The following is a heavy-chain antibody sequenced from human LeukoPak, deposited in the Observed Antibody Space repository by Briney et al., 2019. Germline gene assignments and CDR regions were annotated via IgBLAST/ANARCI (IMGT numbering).Heavy chain of an antibody. CDR1: GFTFSIYA. CDR2: IDSFGNTM. CDR3: ARNNWGIDY. V-gene: IGHV3-74*01. D-gene: IGHD7-27*01. Sequence: GGSLRLSCAASGFTFSIYAMNWVRQDPGRGLLWVSRIDSFGNTMGYADFVKGRFIISRDNAKNTLYLEMNSLREEDTAVYYCARNNWGIDYWGRGALVTVSS. J-gene: IGHJ4*02.